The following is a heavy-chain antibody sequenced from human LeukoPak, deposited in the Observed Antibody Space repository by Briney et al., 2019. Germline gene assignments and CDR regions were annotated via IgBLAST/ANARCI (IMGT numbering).Heavy chain of an antibody. CDR3: VRSGFSNSFPLDY. J-gene: IGHJ4*02. CDR2: MNPDSGNT. CDR1: GYTFTSYD. V-gene: IGHV1-8*01. D-gene: IGHD2/OR15-2a*01. Sequence: GASVKVSCKASGYTFTSYDINRVRQAPGQGLEWMGWMNPDSGNTGHAQKFQDRVSMTRDTSTSTAYMDLSSLTSEDTAVYYCVRSGFSNSFPLDYWGQGILITVSS.